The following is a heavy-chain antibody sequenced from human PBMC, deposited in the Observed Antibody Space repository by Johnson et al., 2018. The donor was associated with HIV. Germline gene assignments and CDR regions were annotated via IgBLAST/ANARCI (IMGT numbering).Heavy chain of an antibody. V-gene: IGHV3-33*06. CDR1: GFTFVDYG. J-gene: IGHJ3*02. Sequence: QVQLVESGGDLVQPGGSLGLSCAASGFTFVDYGMSWVRQAPGKGLEWVAVIWYDGSNKYYADSVKGRFTISGDNSKNTLSLQMNSLRAEDTAVYYCAKDTVWSSGYYGGAFDIWGQGTMVTVSS. D-gene: IGHD3-22*01. CDR2: IWYDGSNK. CDR3: AKDTVWSSGYYGGAFDI.